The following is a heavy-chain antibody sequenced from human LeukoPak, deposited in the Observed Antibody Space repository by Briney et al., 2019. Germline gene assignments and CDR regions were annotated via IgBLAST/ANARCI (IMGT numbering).Heavy chain of an antibody. CDR3: ARAYSGVPFDY. J-gene: IGHJ4*02. V-gene: IGHV1-18*01. CDR1: GYTSSRYG. CDR2: ISPYNGDT. Sequence: GGSVKVSCKASGYTSSRYGVSWVRQAPGQGLEWMGWISPYNGDTNYAQKLQGRVTMTTDTATSTAYMELRSLRSDDTAVYYCARAYSGVPFDYWGQGTLVTVSS. D-gene: IGHD3-10*01.